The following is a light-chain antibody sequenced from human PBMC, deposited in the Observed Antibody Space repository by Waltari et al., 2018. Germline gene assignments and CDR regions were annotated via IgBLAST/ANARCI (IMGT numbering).Light chain of an antibody. CDR2: DAS. CDR1: QSLSSS. J-gene: IGKJ4*01. V-gene: IGKV3-11*01. CDR3: QQRSNWPPALT. Sequence: EIVLTQSPATLSLSPGERATLSCRASQSLSSSLAWYQQKPGQAPRLLIYDASNRATGIPARFSGSGSGTDFTLTISSLEPEDFAVYYCQQRSNWPPALTFGGGTKVEIK.